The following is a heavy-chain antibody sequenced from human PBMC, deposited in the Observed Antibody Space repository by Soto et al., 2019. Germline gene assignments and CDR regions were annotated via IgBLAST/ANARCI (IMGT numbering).Heavy chain of an antibody. Sequence: EVQLVESGGGLVQPGGSLRLSCAASGFTFSSYAMHWVRQAPGKGLEYVPVISSNGGSTYYANSVKGRFTISRDNSKNTLYLQMGSLSAEDMAVYYCARDSTGYHFDYWGQGTLVTVSS. V-gene: IGHV3-64*01. CDR3: ARDSTGYHFDY. CDR2: ISSNGGST. J-gene: IGHJ4*02. D-gene: IGHD5-12*01. CDR1: GFTFSSYA.